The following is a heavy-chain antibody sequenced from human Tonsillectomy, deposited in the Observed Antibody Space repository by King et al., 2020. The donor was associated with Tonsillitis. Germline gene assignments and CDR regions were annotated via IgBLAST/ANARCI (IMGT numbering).Heavy chain of an antibody. Sequence: QLVQSGAEVKKPGASVKVSCKASGYTFTTFYLHWVRQAPGQGLEWMGLINPTNGITSYAQRFRGRLAVTRDTSSTTVYMELSSLSPEDTALYFCARQRNYCSETSCYGSDYWGQGTLITVSS. CDR1: GYTFTTFY. D-gene: IGHD2-2*01. CDR3: ARQRNYCSETSCYGSDY. J-gene: IGHJ4*02. CDR2: INPTNGIT. V-gene: IGHV1-46*03.